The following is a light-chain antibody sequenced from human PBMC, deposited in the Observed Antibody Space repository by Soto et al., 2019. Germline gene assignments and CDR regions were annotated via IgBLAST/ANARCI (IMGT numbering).Light chain of an antibody. Sequence: DLQMTQSPSSLSASVGARVTITCRASQGISNYLAWYQQKQGKVPNLLIYAASTLQSGVPSRFSGSGSGTDGTITISSLQPEDFETYYCQKYNSAPRTLGQGTKVEIK. V-gene: IGKV1-27*01. CDR3: QKYNSAPRT. CDR1: QGISNY. CDR2: AAS. J-gene: IGKJ1*01.